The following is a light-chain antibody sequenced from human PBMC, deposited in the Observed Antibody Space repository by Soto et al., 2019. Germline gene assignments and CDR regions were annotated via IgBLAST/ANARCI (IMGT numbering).Light chain of an antibody. Sequence: ENVLTQSPGTLSLSPGERATLSCRASQNVISSYLAWYQQKPGQAPSLLVYATSSRAAGIPDRFSGSGSGTDFSLTISRLEPEDFAEYYCQQYDSSHLTFGGGTKVEIK. CDR2: ATS. CDR1: QNVISSY. J-gene: IGKJ4*01. V-gene: IGKV3-20*01. CDR3: QQYDSSHLT.